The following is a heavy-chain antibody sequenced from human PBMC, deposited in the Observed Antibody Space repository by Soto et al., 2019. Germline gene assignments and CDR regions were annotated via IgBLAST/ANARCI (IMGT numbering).Heavy chain of an antibody. Sequence: PSETLSLPCRVSDCSITSGSYYWGWIRQPPGKGLEWIGNIYYSGFPYYNPSLKSRVTISVDTSKNQFSLILTSVTAADTAVYYCARLGDNWNDPWYWGQGALVTVSS. J-gene: IGHJ4*02. CDR3: ARLGDNWNDPWY. V-gene: IGHV4-39*01. D-gene: IGHD1-1*01. CDR2: IYYSGFP. CDR1: DCSITSGSYY.